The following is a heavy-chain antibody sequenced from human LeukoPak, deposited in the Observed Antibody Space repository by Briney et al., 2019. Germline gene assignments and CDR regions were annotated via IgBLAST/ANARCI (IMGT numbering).Heavy chain of an antibody. CDR3: ARVLWFGNYYFDY. CDR2: IIPILGIA. J-gene: IGHJ4*02. V-gene: IGHV1-69*04. D-gene: IGHD3-10*01. CDR1: GGTFSSYA. Sequence: ASVKVSCKASGGTFSSYAIIWVRQAPGQGLEWMGRIIPILGIANYAQKFQGRVTITADKSTSTAYMELSSLRSEDTAVYYCARVLWFGNYYFDYWGQGTLVTVSS.